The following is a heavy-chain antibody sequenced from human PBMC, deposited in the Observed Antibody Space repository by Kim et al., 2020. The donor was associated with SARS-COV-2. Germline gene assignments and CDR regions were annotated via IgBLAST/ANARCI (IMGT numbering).Heavy chain of an antibody. J-gene: IGHJ2*01. Sequence: ADAVKGRFTISRDNTKKTLDRQMNGLRADDTAVYYCAKARGYDNKCWYFDFWGRGTLVTVSS. V-gene: IGHV3-23*01. D-gene: IGHD5-12*01. CDR3: AKARGYDNKCWYFDF.